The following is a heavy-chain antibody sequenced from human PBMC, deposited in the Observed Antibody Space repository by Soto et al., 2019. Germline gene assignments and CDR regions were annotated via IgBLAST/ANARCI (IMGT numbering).Heavy chain of an antibody. CDR3: AKVVVVADTGAFDI. Sequence: GGSLRLSCAASGFTFSSYWMTWVRQAPGKGLEWVASIKQDASEKQYVDSVKGRFTISRDNAKNLLYLQMNSLRAEDTAVYYCAKVVVVADTGAFDIWGQGTMVTVSS. V-gene: IGHV3-7*01. CDR2: IKQDASEK. D-gene: IGHD2-15*01. CDR1: GFTFSSYW. J-gene: IGHJ3*02.